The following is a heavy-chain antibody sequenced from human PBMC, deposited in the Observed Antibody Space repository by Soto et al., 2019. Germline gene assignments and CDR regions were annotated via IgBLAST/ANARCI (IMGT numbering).Heavy chain of an antibody. Sequence: GGSLRLSCAASGFTFSSYGMHWVRQAPGKGLEWVAIIWYDGSNKYYADSVKGRFTISRDNSKNTLYLQMNSLRAEDTAVYYCAGSPGAYYFDYWGQGTLVTVSS. CDR3: AGSPGAYYFDY. J-gene: IGHJ4*02. D-gene: IGHD3-10*01. CDR2: IWYDGSNK. V-gene: IGHV3-30*02. CDR1: GFTFSSYG.